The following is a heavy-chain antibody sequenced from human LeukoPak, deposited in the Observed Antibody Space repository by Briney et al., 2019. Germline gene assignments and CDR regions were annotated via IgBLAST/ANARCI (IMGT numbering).Heavy chain of an antibody. CDR3: VRGSCGIYCYFDY. CDR2: ISYDGSNK. D-gene: IGHD1-26*01. CDR1: GFTFTTSA. Sequence: GGSLRLSRAASGFTFTTSAMHCVRQAPGKGLEGVAVISYDGSNKYYADSVKGRFTISRDDSKNTVYLQMNSLRAEDTAVYYCVRGSCGIYCYFDYWGQGALVTVSS. J-gene: IGHJ4*02. V-gene: IGHV3-30-3*01.